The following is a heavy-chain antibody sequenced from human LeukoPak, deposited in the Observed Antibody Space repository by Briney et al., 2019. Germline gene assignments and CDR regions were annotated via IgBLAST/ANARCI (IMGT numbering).Heavy chain of an antibody. CDR2: INPKNGGT. CDR1: GYSFTGYY. CDR3: ARRGAYFDY. J-gene: IGHJ4*02. V-gene: IGHV1-2*02. Sequence: ASVKVSCKTSGYSFTGYYMHWLRQAPGQGLEWMGWINPKNGGTNYPQKFQGRVTMTTDTSVGTAYMELSSLASDDTAVYYCARRGAYFDYWGQGTLVTVSS.